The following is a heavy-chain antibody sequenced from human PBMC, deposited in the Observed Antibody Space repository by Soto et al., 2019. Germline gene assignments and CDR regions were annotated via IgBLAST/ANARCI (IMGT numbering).Heavy chain of an antibody. CDR1: GYTFTNYG. J-gene: IGHJ4*02. CDR2: ISAYNGNT. Sequence: ASVKVSCKASGYTFTNYGISWVRQAPGQGLEWMGWISAYNGNTNYAQKLQGRVTMTTDTSTSTAYMELNSLRAEDTAVYYCAKDLGDPHFDYWGQGTLVTVS. CDR3: AKDLGDPHFDY. D-gene: IGHD2-21*02. V-gene: IGHV1-18*01.